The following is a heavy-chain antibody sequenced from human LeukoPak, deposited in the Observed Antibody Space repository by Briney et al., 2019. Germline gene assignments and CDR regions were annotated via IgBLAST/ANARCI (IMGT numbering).Heavy chain of an antibody. V-gene: IGHV3-21*01. Sequence: GGPLRLSCAASGFTFSSYSMNWVRQAPGKGREWVSSISSSSSYIYYADSVKGRFTISRDNAKNSLYLQMNSLRAEDTAVYYCAREYDYVWGSYRSFDYWGQGTLVTVSS. J-gene: IGHJ4*02. CDR1: GFTFSSYS. D-gene: IGHD3-16*02. CDR3: AREYDYVWGSYRSFDY. CDR2: ISSSSSYI.